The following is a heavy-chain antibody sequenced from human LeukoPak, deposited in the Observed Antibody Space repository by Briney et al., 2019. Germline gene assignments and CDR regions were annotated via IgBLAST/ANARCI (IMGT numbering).Heavy chain of an antibody. V-gene: IGHV3-7*03. J-gene: IGHJ4*02. D-gene: IGHD3-9*01. CDR1: GFTFSSYW. CDR2: IKQDGSEK. Sequence: PGGSLRLSCAASGFTFSSYWMSWVRQAPGKGLEWVANIKQDGSEKYYADSVKGRFTISRDNAKNSLYLQMNSLRAEDTAVYYCAKYLGYGYYDILTGPFGPVFDYWGQGTLVTVSS. CDR3: AKYLGYGYYDILTGPFGPVFDY.